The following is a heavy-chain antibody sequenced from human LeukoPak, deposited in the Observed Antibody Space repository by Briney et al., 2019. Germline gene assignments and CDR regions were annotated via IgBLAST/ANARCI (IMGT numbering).Heavy chain of an antibody. CDR2: INHSGST. D-gene: IGHD3-9*01. Sequence: SETLSPTCAVYGGSFSGYYWSWIRQPPGKGLEWIGEINHSGSTNYNPSLKSRVTISVDTSKNQFSLKLSSVTAADTAVYYCARAYDILTGYYYSRSPSFDYWGQGTLVTVSS. V-gene: IGHV4-34*01. CDR3: ARAYDILTGYYYSRSPSFDY. CDR1: GGSFSGYY. J-gene: IGHJ4*02.